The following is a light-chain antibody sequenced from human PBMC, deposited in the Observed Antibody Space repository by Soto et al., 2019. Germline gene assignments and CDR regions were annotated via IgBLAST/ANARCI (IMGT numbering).Light chain of an antibody. CDR1: QSVSSSY. J-gene: IGKJ5*01. V-gene: IGKV3-20*01. Sequence: IVLTQSPGTLSLPPGERATLSCRASQSVSSSYLAWYQQKPGQAPRLLIYGASSRATGIPDRFSGSGSGTDFTLTISRLEPEDFAVYYCHQYGSSITFGQGTRLEIK. CDR3: HQYGSSIT. CDR2: GAS.